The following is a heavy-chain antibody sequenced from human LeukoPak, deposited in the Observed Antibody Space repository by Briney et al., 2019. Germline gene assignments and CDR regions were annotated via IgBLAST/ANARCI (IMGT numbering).Heavy chain of an antibody. V-gene: IGHV4-59*01. Sequence: PSETLSLTCTVSGGSISSYYWSWIRQPPGKGLEWIGCISYSGSTNYNPSLKSRVTISVDTSKNQFSLKLSSVTAADTAVYYCGRGGGWLQFNYWGQGTLVTVSS. CDR1: GGSISSYY. CDR2: ISYSGST. CDR3: GRGGGWLQFNY. J-gene: IGHJ4*02. D-gene: IGHD5-24*01.